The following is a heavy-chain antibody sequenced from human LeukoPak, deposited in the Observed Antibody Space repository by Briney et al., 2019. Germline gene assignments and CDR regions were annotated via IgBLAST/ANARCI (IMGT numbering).Heavy chain of an antibody. D-gene: IGHD1-26*01. J-gene: IGHJ4*02. V-gene: IGHV4-59*08. CDR3: ARLAAISGSDYPDD. CDR1: GVSISSYY. Sequence: MPSETLSPTCAVSGVSISSYYWGWIRQPPGKGREWSGYIFYIGNTIYNPSLRSRVTISADTSTNHFSLTLRSVTAADTAVYYCARLAAISGSDYPDDWGQGTLVTVSS. CDR2: IFYIGNT.